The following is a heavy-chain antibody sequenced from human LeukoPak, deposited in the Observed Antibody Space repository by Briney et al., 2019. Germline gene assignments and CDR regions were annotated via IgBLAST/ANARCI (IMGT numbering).Heavy chain of an antibody. CDR1: GFTFSSYA. CDR3: AKDRDKYCTHGVCYTKVVDY. J-gene: IGHJ4*02. CDR2: ISGSGGST. D-gene: IGHD2-8*01. Sequence: GGSLRLSCAASGFTFSSYAMSWVRQAPGKGLEWVSAISGSGGSTYYADSVKGRFTISRDNSKNTLYLQMNSLRAEDTAVYYCAKDRDKYCTHGVCYTKVVDYWGQGTLVTVSS. V-gene: IGHV3-23*01.